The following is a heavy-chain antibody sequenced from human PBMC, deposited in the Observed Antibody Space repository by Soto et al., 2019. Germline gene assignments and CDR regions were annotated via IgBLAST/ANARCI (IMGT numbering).Heavy chain of an antibody. CDR2: IIPIFGTA. Sequence: ASVKVSCKASGGTFSSYAISWVRQAPGQGLEWMGGIIPIFGTANYAQKFQGRVTITADESTSTAYMELSSLRSEDTAVYYCARGGSPQNPYSSSPDYWGQGTLVTVSS. CDR3: ARGGSPQNPYSSSPDY. V-gene: IGHV1-69*13. J-gene: IGHJ4*02. D-gene: IGHD6-13*01. CDR1: GGTFSSYA.